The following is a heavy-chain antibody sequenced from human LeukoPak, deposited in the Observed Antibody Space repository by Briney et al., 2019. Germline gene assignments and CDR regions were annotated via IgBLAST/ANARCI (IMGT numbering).Heavy chain of an antibody. Sequence: SETLSLTCTVSGGSISSGSYYWSWIRQPPGKGLEWIGYISSSGSTNYNPSLKSRVTISVDTSKNQFSLKLSSVTAADTAVYYCASQEVVTDWYYFDYWGQGTLVTVSS. D-gene: IGHD3-22*01. J-gene: IGHJ4*02. CDR1: GGSISSGSYY. CDR3: ASQEVVTDWYYFDY. CDR2: ISSSGST. V-gene: IGHV4-61*01.